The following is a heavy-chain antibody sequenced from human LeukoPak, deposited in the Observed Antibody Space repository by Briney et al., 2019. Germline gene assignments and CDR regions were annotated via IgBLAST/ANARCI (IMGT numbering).Heavy chain of an antibody. Sequence: RASETLSLTRTASGGSISSSSHYWGWFRQPPGKGLEWIGYIYYSGSSFCNPSLKSRVTMSVDTSKNQFSLRLNSVTAADTAVYYCARGTTVTTDYWGQGTLVTVSS. V-gene: IGHV4-39*01. CDR2: IYYSGSS. CDR3: ARGTTVTTDY. D-gene: IGHD4-17*01. J-gene: IGHJ4*02. CDR1: GGSISSSSHY.